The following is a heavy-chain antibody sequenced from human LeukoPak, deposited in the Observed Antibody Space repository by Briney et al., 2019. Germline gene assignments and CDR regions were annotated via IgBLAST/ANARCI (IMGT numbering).Heavy chain of an antibody. V-gene: IGHV1-8*03. D-gene: IGHD6-25*01. J-gene: IGHJ5*02. CDR2: MKPNSGTT. CDR3: ARAFRHIAPGAIVSYWFDP. CDR1: GYTFINYD. Sequence: ASVKVSCKASGYTFINYDINWVRQATGQGLEWIGWMKPNSGTTGYAQKFQGRVTISGNTSISTAYMELTSLTSEDTAVYYCARAFRHIAPGAIVSYWFDPWGQGTVVTVSS.